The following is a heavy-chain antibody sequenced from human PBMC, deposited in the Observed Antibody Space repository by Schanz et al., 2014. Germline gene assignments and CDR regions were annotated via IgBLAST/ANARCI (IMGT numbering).Heavy chain of an antibody. Sequence: DVQVVESGGGLVQPGGSLRLSCAASGFTFSTYAMTWVRQAPGKGLEWVSSISAGGTNTYYADSVKGRFTLSRDNSKNTLYLQMNSLIVEDTAVYYCAKEGTVVSGSPRDYWGRGTLVTVSS. J-gene: IGHJ4*02. CDR3: AKEGTVVSGSPRDY. V-gene: IGHV3-23*04. CDR1: GFTFSTYA. CDR2: ISAGGTNT. D-gene: IGHD3-10*01.